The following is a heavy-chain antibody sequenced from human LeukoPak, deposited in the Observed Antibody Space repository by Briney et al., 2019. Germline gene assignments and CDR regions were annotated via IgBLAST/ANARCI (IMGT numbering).Heavy chain of an antibody. CDR2: ISGSGGGT. J-gene: IGHJ4*02. CDR3: AKGGGSGSYYIFDF. Sequence: GGSLRLSCVASGFTFGTYAMNWVRHAPGKGLEWVSGISGSGGGTYYGDSVKGRFTISRDNSKNTVYLQMDNLRADDTAVYYCAKGGGSGSYYIFDFWGQGTLVTVSS. V-gene: IGHV3-23*01. CDR1: GFTFGTYA. D-gene: IGHD3-10*01.